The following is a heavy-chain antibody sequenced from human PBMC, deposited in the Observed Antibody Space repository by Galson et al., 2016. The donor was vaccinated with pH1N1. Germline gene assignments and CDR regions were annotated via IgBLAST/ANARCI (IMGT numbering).Heavy chain of an antibody. CDR2: VYTSGRT. Sequence: LSLTCTVSGGSISSRYWSWIRQPAGKGLEWIGRVYTSGRTDSNPSLKSRVTMSMDTSNNQFSMILNSVTAADTAVYYCARGWNLDAFDIWAKGQWSPSLQ. CDR1: GGSISSRY. D-gene: IGHD1-1*01. V-gene: IGHV4-4*07. J-gene: IGHJ3*02. CDR3: ARGWNLDAFDI.